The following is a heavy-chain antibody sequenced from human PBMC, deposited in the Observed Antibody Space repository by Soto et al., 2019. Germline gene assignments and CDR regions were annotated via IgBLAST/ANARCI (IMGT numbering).Heavy chain of an antibody. Sequence: EVQLVESGGGLVQPGGSLRLSCAASGFTFSRYAMHWVRQAPGKGLEYVSAISSNGGSTDYANSVKGRFTISRDNSKNTLYLQMGSLRAEDMAVYYGARGSNGYHFDYWGQGTLVTVSS. CDR2: ISSNGGST. CDR3: ARGSNGYHFDY. CDR1: GFTFSRYA. V-gene: IGHV3-64*01. D-gene: IGHD5-12*01. J-gene: IGHJ4*02.